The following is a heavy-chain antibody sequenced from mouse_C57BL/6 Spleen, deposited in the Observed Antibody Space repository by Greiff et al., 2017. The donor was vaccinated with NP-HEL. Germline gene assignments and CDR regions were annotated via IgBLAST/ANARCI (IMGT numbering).Heavy chain of an antibody. CDR2: ISSGSSTI. Sequence: EVQRVESGGGLVKPGGSLKLSCAASGFTFSDYGMHWVRQAPEKGLEWVAYISSGSSTIYYADTVKGRFTLSRDNAKDTLFLQMTSLRSEDTAMYYCARMGRTSWFAYWGQGTLVTVSA. D-gene: IGHD4-1*01. V-gene: IGHV5-17*01. CDR1: GFTFSDYG. J-gene: IGHJ3*01. CDR3: ARMGRTSWFAY.